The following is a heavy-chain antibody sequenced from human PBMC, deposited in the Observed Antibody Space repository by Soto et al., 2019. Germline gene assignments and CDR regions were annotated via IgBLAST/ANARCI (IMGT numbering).Heavy chain of an antibody. J-gene: IGHJ5*02. CDR2: ITGGGRSP. CDR3: AIFYHELRA. CDR1: GFTFSTYS. V-gene: IGHV3-48*01. Sequence: EVQLVESVGGLVQPGGSLRLSCAASGFTFSTYSMKWVRQAPGPGLEWISYITGGGRSPQYADSVKGRFIISRDNANKLRYLQMNRLRAEDTAVYYCAIFYHELRAWGQGTRVTVSS. D-gene: IGHD2-2*01.